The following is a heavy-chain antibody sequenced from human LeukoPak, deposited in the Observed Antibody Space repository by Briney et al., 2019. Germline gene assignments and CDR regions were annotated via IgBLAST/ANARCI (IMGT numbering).Heavy chain of an antibody. CDR1: GYSISSGYY. J-gene: IGHJ3*02. CDR2: IYHSGST. Sequence: PSETLSLTCAVSGYSISSGYYWGWIRQPSGNGLEWIGSIYHSGSTYYNPSLKSRVTISIDTSKNQFSLKLSSVTAADTAVYYCARHGGLMVIGIFAFDIWGQGTMVTVSS. V-gene: IGHV4-38-2*01. CDR3: ARHGGLMVIGIFAFDI. D-gene: IGHD2-21*01.